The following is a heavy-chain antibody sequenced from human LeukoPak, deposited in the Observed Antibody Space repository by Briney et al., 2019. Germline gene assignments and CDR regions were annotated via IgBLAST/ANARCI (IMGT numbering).Heavy chain of an antibody. D-gene: IGHD6-13*01. V-gene: IGHV4-31*03. Sequence: SQTLSLTCTVYGGSISSGGYYWSWIRQHPGKGLEWIGYIYYSGSTYYNPSLESRVIISVDTSKNRFSLKLSSVTAADTAVYYCARIPPAASIYFQHWGQGTLVTVSS. J-gene: IGHJ1*01. CDR3: ARIPPAASIYFQH. CDR2: IYYSGST. CDR1: GGSISSGGYY.